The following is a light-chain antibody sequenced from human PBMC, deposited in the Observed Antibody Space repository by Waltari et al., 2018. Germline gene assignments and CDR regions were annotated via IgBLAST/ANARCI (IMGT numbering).Light chain of an antibody. Sequence: DIQMTQMPSTLAADVGDRVTISCRASEGINDHLAWFQQKPGKAPKLLIFKASTLHSGVPSRFSGSGSGTDFTLAIRSLQPDDFATYYCQSFDNFKWQFGQGTNV. CDR3: QSFDNFKWQ. CDR1: EGINDH. J-gene: IGKJ1*01. CDR2: KAS. V-gene: IGKV1-5*03.